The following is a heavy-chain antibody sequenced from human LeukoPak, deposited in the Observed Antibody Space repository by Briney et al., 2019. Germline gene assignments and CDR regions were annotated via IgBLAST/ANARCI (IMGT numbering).Heavy chain of an antibody. D-gene: IGHD3-3*01. J-gene: IGHJ4*02. CDR3: ARSYDFWSGYYIN. V-gene: IGHV4-39*01. CDR2: IYYSGST. Sequence: SETLSLTCSVSGGSIGGSPNYWGWIRQPPGKGLEWIGSIYYSGSTYYNPSLKSRVTISVDTSKNQFSLKLSSVTAADTAVYYCARSYDFWSGYYINWGQGTLVTVSS. CDR1: GGSIGGSPNY.